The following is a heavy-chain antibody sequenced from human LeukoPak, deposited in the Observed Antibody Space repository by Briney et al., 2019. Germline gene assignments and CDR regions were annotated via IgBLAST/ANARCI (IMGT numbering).Heavy chain of an antibody. CDR1: GGSISSSNW. CDR3: ARSWGYSYGYFAFDI. CDR2: IYHSGST. Sequence: SETLSLTCAVSGGSISSSNWWSWVRQPPGKGLEWIGEIYHSGSTNYNPSLKSRVTISVDKSKNQFSLKLSSVTAADTAVYYCARSWGYSYGYFAFDIWGQGTMVTVSS. V-gene: IGHV4-4*02. J-gene: IGHJ3*02. D-gene: IGHD5-18*01.